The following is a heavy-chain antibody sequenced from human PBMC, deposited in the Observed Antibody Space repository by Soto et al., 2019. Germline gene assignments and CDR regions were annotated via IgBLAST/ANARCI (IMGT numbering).Heavy chain of an antibody. J-gene: IGHJ4*02. D-gene: IGHD3-10*01. V-gene: IGHV1-18*01. CDR2: ISAHNGNT. CDR1: GDMFINYG. CDR3: ARDLDGSGSYYTDY. Sequence: ASVKVSCKASGDMFINYGINWVRQAPGQGLEWMGWISAHNGNTNYAQNLQGRVTMTTDTSTSTAYMEMRSLRSADTAVYYCARDLDGSGSYYTDYWGPGTLVTVSS.